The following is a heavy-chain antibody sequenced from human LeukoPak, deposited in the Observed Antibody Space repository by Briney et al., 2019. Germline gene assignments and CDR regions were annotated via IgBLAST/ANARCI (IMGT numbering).Heavy chain of an antibody. J-gene: IGHJ3*01. Sequence: SETLSLTCTASGGSISSSYWSWIRQPAGEGLEWIGRIYISGTTNYNPSLKSRVTMSVDTSKNQFSLKVTSVTAADTAVYYCARWVSHGFDVWGQGTMVTVSS. CDR2: IYISGTT. CDR1: GGSISSSY. CDR3: ARWVSHGFDV. V-gene: IGHV4-4*07.